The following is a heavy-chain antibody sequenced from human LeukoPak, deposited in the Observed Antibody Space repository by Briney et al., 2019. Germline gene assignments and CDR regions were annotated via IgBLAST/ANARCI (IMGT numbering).Heavy chain of an antibody. CDR3: AKPVWFGELSAFDY. V-gene: IGHV3-23*01. CDR2: LSGSGDNT. Sequence: GGSLRLSCAASGFTFSSYSMSWVRQAPGKGLDWVSGLSGSGDNTYYADSVKGRFTISRDNSKNTLYLQMNSLRTEDTALYYCAKPVWFGELSAFDYWGQGTLVTVSS. D-gene: IGHD3-10*01. J-gene: IGHJ4*02. CDR1: GFTFSSYS.